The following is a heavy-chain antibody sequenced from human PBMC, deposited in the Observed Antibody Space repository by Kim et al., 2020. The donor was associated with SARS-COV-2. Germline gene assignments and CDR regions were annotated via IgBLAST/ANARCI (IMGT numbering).Heavy chain of an antibody. CDR3: ARRFTTGWYYLDY. J-gene: IGHJ4*02. Sequence: YSPYFQGQVTISADKSISTAYLQWSSLKASDTAIYYCARRFTTGWYYLDYWGQGTLVTVSS. V-gene: IGHV5-51*01. D-gene: IGHD6-19*01.